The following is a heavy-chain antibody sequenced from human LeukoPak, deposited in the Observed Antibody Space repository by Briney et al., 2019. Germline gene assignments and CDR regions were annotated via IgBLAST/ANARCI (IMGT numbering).Heavy chain of an antibody. D-gene: IGHD2-2*01. Sequence: PSGTLSLTCAVSGGSISSSNWWSWVRQPPGKGLEWIGEIYHSGSTNYNPSLKSRVTISVDKSKNQFSLKLSSVTAADTAVYYCASLLGYCSSTSCYHYWGQGTLVSVS. CDR1: GGSISSSNW. CDR3: ASLLGYCSSTSCYHY. V-gene: IGHV4-4*02. CDR2: IYHSGST. J-gene: IGHJ4*02.